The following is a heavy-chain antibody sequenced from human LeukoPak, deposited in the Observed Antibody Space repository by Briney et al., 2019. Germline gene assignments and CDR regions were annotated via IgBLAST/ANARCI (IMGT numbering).Heavy chain of an antibody. CDR1: GFTFDDYG. D-gene: IGHD3-10*01. CDR2: INWNGGRT. V-gene: IGHV3-20*04. J-gene: IGHJ4*02. CDR3: AREYYGSGSYYNVGY. Sequence: PGGSLRLSRAASGFTFDDYGMGWVRQAPGKGLEWVSGINWNGGRTGYADSVKGRFTISRDNAKKSLYVQMNSLRAEDTALYYCAREYYGSGSYYNVGYWGQGTLVTVSS.